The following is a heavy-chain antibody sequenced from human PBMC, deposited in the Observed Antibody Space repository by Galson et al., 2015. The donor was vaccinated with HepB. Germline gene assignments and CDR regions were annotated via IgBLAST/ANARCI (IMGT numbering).Heavy chain of an antibody. CDR2: IYPGDSDT. Sequence: QSGAEVTKPGESLNISCKGSGYTFTSYWIGWVRQMPGKGLEWMGIIYPGDSDTRYSPSFQGQVTISADKSISTAYLQWNSLKASDTAMYYCARTDTAMGSVYYYYGMDVWGQGTTVTVSS. J-gene: IGHJ6*02. CDR3: ARTDTAMGSVYYYYGMDV. D-gene: IGHD5-18*01. V-gene: IGHV5-51*01. CDR1: GYTFTSYW.